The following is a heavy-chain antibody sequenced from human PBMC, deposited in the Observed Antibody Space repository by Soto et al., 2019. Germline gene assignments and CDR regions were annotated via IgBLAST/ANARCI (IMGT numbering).Heavy chain of an antibody. Sequence: QVQLQESGPGLVKPSGTLSLTCAVSSGSISSSNWWSWVRQPPGKGLEWIGEIYHSGSTNYNPSLKSRVSISVDKSKNQFSLKLSSVTAAYTAVYYCARDRGLGASYMDVWGKGTTVTVSS. J-gene: IGHJ6*03. CDR3: ARDRGLGASYMDV. CDR2: IYHSGST. V-gene: IGHV4-4*02. CDR1: SGSISSSNW. D-gene: IGHD6-25*01.